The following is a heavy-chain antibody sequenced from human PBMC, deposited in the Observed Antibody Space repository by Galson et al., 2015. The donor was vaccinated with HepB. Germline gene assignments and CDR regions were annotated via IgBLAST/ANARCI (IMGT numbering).Heavy chain of an antibody. CDR3: ARSKDSGRYNVGTDAFDV. D-gene: IGHD3-22*01. CDR2: IYSNGAT. Sequence: SLRLSCAASGFTVSSSYMSWVRQSPGKGLEWVSVIYSNGATYYADSVKGRFTISRDDSKNTLFPQMNSLGAEDTAVYFCARSKDSGRYNVGTDAFDVWGQGTKVTVSS. J-gene: IGHJ3*01. V-gene: IGHV3-53*01. CDR1: GFTVSSSY.